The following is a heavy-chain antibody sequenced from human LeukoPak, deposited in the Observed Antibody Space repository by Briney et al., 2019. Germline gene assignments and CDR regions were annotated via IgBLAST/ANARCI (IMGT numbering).Heavy chain of an antibody. D-gene: IGHD6-19*01. V-gene: IGHV3-48*02. CDR1: GFTFSRNS. Sequence: PGGSLRLSCAASGFTFSRNSMNWVRQAPGKGLEWVSYISTTSSSIYYADSVRGRFTISRDNAKNSLYLQMNSLRDEDRAVYYCARDSSWGYSGGCFDYWGQGTLVTVSS. J-gene: IGHJ4*02. CDR3: ARDSSWGYSGGCFDY. CDR2: ISTTSSSI.